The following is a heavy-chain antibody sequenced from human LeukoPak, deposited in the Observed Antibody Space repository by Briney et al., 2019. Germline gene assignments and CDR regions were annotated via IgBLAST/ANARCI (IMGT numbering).Heavy chain of an antibody. V-gene: IGHV3-74*01. CDR2: INSDGSST. J-gene: IGHJ3*02. D-gene: IGHD3-16*02. Sequence: GGSLRLSFSASGFTFSSYWMHWVRQTPGKGLVWVSRINSDGSSTSYADSVKGRFTISRDNAKNTLYLQMNSLRAEDTAVYYCARGVIVLSGAFDIWGQGTMVTVSS. CDR3: ARGVIVLSGAFDI. CDR1: GFTFSSYW.